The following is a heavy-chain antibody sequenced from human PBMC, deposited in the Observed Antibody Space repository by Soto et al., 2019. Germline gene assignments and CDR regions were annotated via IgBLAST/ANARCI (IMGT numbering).Heavy chain of an antibody. CDR1: GFTFASYA. CDR2: ISGSGGST. D-gene: IGHD2-8*02. Sequence: PGGSLRLSCAASGFTFASYAMNWVRQAPGKGLEWVSAISGSGGSTYYADSVKGRFTISRDNPKNTLYLQMNSLRAEDTAVYYCAKDSLLVGGTFFDYWGQGTLVTVSS. J-gene: IGHJ4*02. CDR3: AKDSLLVGGTFFDY. V-gene: IGHV3-23*01.